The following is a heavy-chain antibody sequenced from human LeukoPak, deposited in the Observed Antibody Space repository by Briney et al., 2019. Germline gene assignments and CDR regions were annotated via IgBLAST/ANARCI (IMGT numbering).Heavy chain of an antibody. Sequence: TSETLSLTCAVYSGSFSGYYWSWIRQPPGKGLEWIGEINHSGSTNYNPSLKSRVTISVDTSKNQFSLKLSSVTAADTAVYYCARGGSSSWYGAFDYWGQGTLVTVSS. J-gene: IGHJ4*02. D-gene: IGHD6-13*01. CDR2: INHSGST. CDR3: ARGGSSSWYGAFDY. V-gene: IGHV4-34*01. CDR1: SGSFSGYY.